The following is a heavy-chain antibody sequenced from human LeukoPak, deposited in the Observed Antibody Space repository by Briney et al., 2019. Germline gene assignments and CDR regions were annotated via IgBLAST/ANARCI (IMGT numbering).Heavy chain of an antibody. Sequence: GASVKVSCKVSGYTLTELSMHWVRQAPGKGLEWMGGFDPEDGERIYAQKLQGSVTMTEDTSTDTAYMELSSLRSEDTAVYYCATQWLVRGLGCYFDYWGQGTLVTVSS. CDR2: FDPEDGER. D-gene: IGHD6-19*01. CDR1: GYTLTELS. J-gene: IGHJ4*02. CDR3: ATQWLVRGLGCYFDY. V-gene: IGHV1-24*01.